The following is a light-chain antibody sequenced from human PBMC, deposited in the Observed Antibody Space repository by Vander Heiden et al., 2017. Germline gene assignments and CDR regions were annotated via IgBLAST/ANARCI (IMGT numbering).Light chain of an antibody. J-gene: IGLJ3*02. Sequence: QSVLPPPPSVSPAPGPKVTISCSGTNSNIGKNFVSWYQQLPGTAPKLLIYDNNKRPSGIPDRFSASKSGASATLDITGLQTGDEADFYCGTWDSSLNAGVFGGGTRLTVL. CDR2: DNN. CDR1: NSNIGKNF. CDR3: GTWDSSLNAGV. V-gene: IGLV1-51*01.